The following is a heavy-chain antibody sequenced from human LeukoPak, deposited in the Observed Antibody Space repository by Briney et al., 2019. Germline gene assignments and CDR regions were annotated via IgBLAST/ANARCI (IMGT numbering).Heavy chain of an antibody. D-gene: IGHD3-22*01. CDR2: IVVGSGNT. CDR3: VGSSGYSPLPDY. Sequence: SVKVSCKASGFTFTSSAVQWVRQARGQRLEWIGWIVVGSGNTNYAQKFQERVTITRDMSTSTAYMELISLRSEDTAVYYCVGSSGYSPLPDYWGQGTLVTVSS. V-gene: IGHV1-58*01. CDR1: GFTFTSSA. J-gene: IGHJ4*02.